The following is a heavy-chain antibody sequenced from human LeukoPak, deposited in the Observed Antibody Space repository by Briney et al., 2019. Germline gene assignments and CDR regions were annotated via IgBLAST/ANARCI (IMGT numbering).Heavy chain of an antibody. CDR1: GGSVSSGSYY. Sequence: PSETLSLTCTVSGGSVSSGSYYWSWIRQHPGKGLEWIGYIYYSGSTYYNPSLKSRVTISVDTSKNQFSLKLSSVTAADTAVYYCARGVDYYDSSGYQRVLDYWGQGTLVTVSS. V-gene: IGHV4-31*03. CDR2: IYYSGST. J-gene: IGHJ4*02. CDR3: ARGVDYYDSSGYQRVLDY. D-gene: IGHD3-22*01.